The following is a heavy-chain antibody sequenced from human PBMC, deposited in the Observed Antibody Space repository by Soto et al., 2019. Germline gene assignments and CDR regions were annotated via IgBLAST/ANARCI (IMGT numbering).Heavy chain of an antibody. D-gene: IGHD5-18*01. CDR1: GGSISSGGYY. CDR3: ARSGYSYGPNPLLY. V-gene: IGHV4-31*03. CDR2: VYYSGST. Sequence: QVQLQESGPGLVKPSQTLSLTCTVSGGSISSGGYYWSWIRQHPGKGLEWIGYVYYSGSTYYNPSLQSRVTLSVDTSKNPSSLKLSSVTAADTAVYYCARSGYSYGPNPLLYWGKGTLVTVSS. J-gene: IGHJ4*02.